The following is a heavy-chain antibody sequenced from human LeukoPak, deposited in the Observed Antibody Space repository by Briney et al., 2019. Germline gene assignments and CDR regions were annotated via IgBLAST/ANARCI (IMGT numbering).Heavy chain of an antibody. CDR1: GGSISSGGYS. J-gene: IGHJ3*02. D-gene: IGHD4-23*01. V-gene: IGHV4-30-2*01. Sequence: PSETLSLTCAVSGGSISSGGYSWSWIRQPPGKGLEWIGYIYHSGSTYYNPSLKSRVTISVDRSKNQFSLKLSSVIAADTAVYYCATRPPYYGGDAFDIWGQGTMVTVSS. CDR2: IYHSGST. CDR3: ATRPPYYGGDAFDI.